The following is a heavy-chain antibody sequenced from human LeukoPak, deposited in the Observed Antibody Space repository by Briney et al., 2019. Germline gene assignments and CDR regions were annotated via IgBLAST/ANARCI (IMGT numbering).Heavy chain of an antibody. CDR2: IRDRGEA. J-gene: IGHJ5*02. CDR3: ARDRGAAQDWVEFDP. CDR1: GFRDSDYY. V-gene: IGHV3-66*03. D-gene: IGHD3/OR15-3a*01. Sequence: GGSLRLFCAVWGFRDSDYYVRWLRAAPGGGLVGCGLIRDRGEAFYADFVRGRFAISRDESENTLYLQMNSLRVEDTAVYFCARDRGAAQDWVEFDPWGQGTPVIVSS.